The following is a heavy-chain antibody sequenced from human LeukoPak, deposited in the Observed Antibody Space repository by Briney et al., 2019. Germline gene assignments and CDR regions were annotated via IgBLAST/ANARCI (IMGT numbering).Heavy chain of an antibody. J-gene: IGHJ3*02. D-gene: IGHD3-16*01. CDR2: IHYSGSS. CDR1: GGSISNYY. CDR3: AHYVWGSSTAFDI. Sequence: SETLSLTCTVSGGSISNYYWSWLRQPPGKGLEWIGYIHYSGSSNYNPSLKSRVTISVDTSKNQSSLKLSSVTAADTAVYYCAHYVWGSSTAFDIWGQGTMVTVSS. V-gene: IGHV4-59*01.